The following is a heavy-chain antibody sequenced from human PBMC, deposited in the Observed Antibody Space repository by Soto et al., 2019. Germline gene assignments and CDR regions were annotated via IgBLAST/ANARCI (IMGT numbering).Heavy chain of an antibody. CDR3: ARDSWQLAGGAFDI. Sequence: ASVKVSCKASGYTFTGYYMHWVRQAPGQGLEWMGWINPNSGGTNYAQKFQGWVTMTRDTSISTAYMELSRLRSDDTAVYYCARDSWQLAGGAFDIWGQGTMVTVS. CDR1: GYTFTGYY. CDR2: INPNSGGT. V-gene: IGHV1-2*04. J-gene: IGHJ3*02. D-gene: IGHD6-6*01.